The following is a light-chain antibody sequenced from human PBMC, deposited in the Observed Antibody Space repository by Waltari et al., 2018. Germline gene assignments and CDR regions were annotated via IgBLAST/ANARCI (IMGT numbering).Light chain of an antibody. CDR1: SSNIGNNY. Sequence: QSVLSQPPSASGTPGQRATISCSGSSSNIGNNYVYWYQQPPGRAPKLLIYSNNQRPSGVPDRFSGSKSGTSASLAINGLRSEDEADYYCATWDDSLRMVFGGGTELTVL. CDR3: ATWDDSLRMV. CDR2: SNN. J-gene: IGLJ3*02. V-gene: IGLV1-47*01.